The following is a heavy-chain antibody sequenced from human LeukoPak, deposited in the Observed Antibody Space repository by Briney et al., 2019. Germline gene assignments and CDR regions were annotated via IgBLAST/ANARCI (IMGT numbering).Heavy chain of an antibody. D-gene: IGHD6-19*01. V-gene: IGHV1-8*03. CDR3: ARDRGYSSGWYGGVEDY. Sequence: ASVKVSCKASGYTFSSYDINWVRQATGQGLEWMGWMNPNSGDRGYAQKLQGRVTITRNTSISTAYMELSSLRSEDTAVYYCARDRGYSSGWYGGVEDYWGQGTLVTVSS. J-gene: IGHJ4*02. CDR2: MNPNSGDR. CDR1: GYTFSSYD.